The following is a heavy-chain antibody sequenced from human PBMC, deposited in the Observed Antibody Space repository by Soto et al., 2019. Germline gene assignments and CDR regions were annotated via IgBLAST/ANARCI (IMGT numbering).Heavy chain of an antibody. Sequence: PSETLSLTCTVSGGSISSSSYYWGWIRQPPGKGLEWIGSIYYGGSTYYNPSLKSRVTISVDTSKNQFSLKLSSVTAADTAVYYCARQSPPVVTIFGVVIPTLFDYWGQGTLVTVSS. CDR3: ARQSPPVVTIFGVVIPTLFDY. CDR1: GGSISSSSYY. V-gene: IGHV4-39*01. CDR2: IYYGGST. J-gene: IGHJ4*02. D-gene: IGHD3-3*01.